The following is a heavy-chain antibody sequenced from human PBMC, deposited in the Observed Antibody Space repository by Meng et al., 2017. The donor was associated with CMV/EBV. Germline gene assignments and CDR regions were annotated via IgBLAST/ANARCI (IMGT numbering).Heavy chain of an antibody. CDR2: IYYSGST. D-gene: IGHD3-10*01. Sequence: TLSLTCTVSGGSISSSSYCWGWIRQPPGRGLEWIGSIYYSGSTYYNPSLKSRVTISVDTSKNQFSLKLSSVTAADTAVYYCVSGSDYWGQGTLVTVSS. CDR3: VSGSDY. J-gene: IGHJ4*02. V-gene: IGHV4-39*01. CDR1: GGSISSSSYC.